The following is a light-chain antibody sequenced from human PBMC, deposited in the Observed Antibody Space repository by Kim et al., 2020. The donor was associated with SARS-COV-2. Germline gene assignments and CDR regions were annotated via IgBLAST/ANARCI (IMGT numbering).Light chain of an antibody. CDR2: KTY. CDR3: MQATQYPHS. CDR1: QSLVHRDGNTY. V-gene: IGKV2-24*01. J-gene: IGKJ2*03. Sequence: DIVMTQTPLSSPVTLGQPASISCRSSQSLVHRDGNTYLSWLQQRPGQPPRLLIYKTYKRFSGVSDRFRGSGAGTDFTLKISRVEAEDVGIYYCMQATQYPHSFGQGTKLEI.